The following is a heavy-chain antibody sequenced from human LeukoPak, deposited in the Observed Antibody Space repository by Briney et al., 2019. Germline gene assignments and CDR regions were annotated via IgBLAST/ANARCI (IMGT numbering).Heavy chain of an antibody. CDR1: GFTFSSYA. CDR3: AKSMVRGVIITGSYGMDV. D-gene: IGHD3-10*01. V-gene: IGHV3-23*01. J-gene: IGHJ6*02. CDR2: ISGGGGST. Sequence: GGSLRLSCAASGFTFSSYAMSWVRQAPGKGLEWVSAISGGGGSTYYADSVKGRFTISRDNSKNTLYLQMNSLRAEDTAVYYCAKSMVRGVIITGSYGMDVWGQGTTVTVSS.